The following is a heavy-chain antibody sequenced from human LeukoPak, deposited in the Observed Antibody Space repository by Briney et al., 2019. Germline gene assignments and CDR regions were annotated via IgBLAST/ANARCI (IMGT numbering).Heavy chain of an antibody. V-gene: IGHV3-15*01. J-gene: IGHJ4*02. CDR1: GFTFRIYG. CDR2: IKSKTDGGTT. Sequence: PGGSLRLSCAASGFTFRIYGMSWVRQVPGKGLEWVGRIKSKTDGGTTDYAAPVKGRFTISRDDSKNTLYLQMNSLKTEDTAVYYCTTVVPPEVYYYDSSGYYSSPFNYFDYWGQGTLVTVSS. D-gene: IGHD3-22*01. CDR3: TTVVPPEVYYYDSSGYYSSPFNYFDY.